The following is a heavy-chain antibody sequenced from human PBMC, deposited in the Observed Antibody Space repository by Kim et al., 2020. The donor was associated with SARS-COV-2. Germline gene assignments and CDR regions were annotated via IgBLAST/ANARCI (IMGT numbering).Heavy chain of an antibody. V-gene: IGHV3-9*01. CDR3: AKDIVRDFWSGYPYYFDY. Sequence: GGSLRLSCAASEFTFGDYAMHWVRQAPGKGLEWVSGISWNSGSIGYADSVKGRFTISRDNAKNSLYLQMNSLRAEDTALYYCAKDIVRDFWSGYPYYFDYWGQGTLVTVSS. CDR1: EFTFGDYA. D-gene: IGHD3-3*01. J-gene: IGHJ4*02. CDR2: ISWNSGSI.